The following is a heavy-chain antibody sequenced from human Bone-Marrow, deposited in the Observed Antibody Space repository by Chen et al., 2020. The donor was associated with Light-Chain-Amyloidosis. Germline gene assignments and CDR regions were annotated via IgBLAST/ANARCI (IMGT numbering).Heavy chain of an antibody. J-gene: IGHJ3*02. CDR1: GFTFSSYW. V-gene: IGHV3-7*01. Sequence: EVQLVESGGGLVQPGGSLRLSCAASGFTFSSYWMRWVRQAPGKGLEWVANIKQDGSEKYYVDAVKGRFTISRDNAKNSLYLQMNSLRAEDTAVYYCAREGPGYCTNGVCYTGVRDAFDIWGQGTMVTVSS. CDR3: AREGPGYCTNGVCYTGVRDAFDI. D-gene: IGHD2-8*01. CDR2: IKQDGSEK.